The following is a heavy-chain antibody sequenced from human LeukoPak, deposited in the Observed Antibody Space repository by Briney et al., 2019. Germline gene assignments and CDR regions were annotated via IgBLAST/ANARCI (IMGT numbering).Heavy chain of an antibody. J-gene: IGHJ4*02. D-gene: IGHD4-17*01. CDR2: INWNGGST. V-gene: IGHV3-20*04. CDR1: GFTFDDYG. Sequence: SPGGSLRLSCAAPGFTFDDYGMSWVRQAPGKGLEWGSGINWNGGSTGYADSVKGRFTISRDNAKNSLYLQMNSLRAEDTALYYCARDYADYGDYIYFDYWGQGTLVTVSS. CDR3: ARDYADYGDYIYFDY.